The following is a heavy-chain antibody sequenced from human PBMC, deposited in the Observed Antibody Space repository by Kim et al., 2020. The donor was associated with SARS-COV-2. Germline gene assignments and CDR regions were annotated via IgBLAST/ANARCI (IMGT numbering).Heavy chain of an antibody. V-gene: IGHV3-30*02. CDR3: AKSGGGDCYDY. D-gene: IGHD2-21*01. J-gene: IGHJ4*02. CDR2: K. Sequence: KDKADSVKGRVKLARDNYKKTLYLKMNSRGAEDTDVYYCAKSGGGDCYDYWGQGTLVTVSS.